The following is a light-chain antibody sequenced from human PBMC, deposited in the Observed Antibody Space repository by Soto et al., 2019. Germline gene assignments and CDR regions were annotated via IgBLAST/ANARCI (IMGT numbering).Light chain of an antibody. V-gene: IGKV1-27*01. J-gene: IGKJ5*01. CDR2: GAS. CDR1: QDIINH. CDR3: QNYHLALGT. Sequence: DIQMTPSPSSLSASVGDTVTITCRASQDIINHLAWYQQRPGKVPNLLIYGASTLHSGVPSRFRGSGSGTHFTLPISSLQPEDVATYYCQNYHLALGTFGQGTRLEIK.